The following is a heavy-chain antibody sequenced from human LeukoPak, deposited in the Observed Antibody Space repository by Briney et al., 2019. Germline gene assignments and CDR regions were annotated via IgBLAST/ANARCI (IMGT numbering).Heavy chain of an antibody. D-gene: IGHD3-22*01. V-gene: IGHV3-33*08. CDR2: IWYDGSNK. Sequence: GGSLRLSCAASGFTFSSYWMSWVRQAPGKGLEWVAVIWYDGSNKYYADSVKGRFTISRDNSKNTLYLQMNSLRAEDTAVYYCARDKYYYDSSGSLDYWGQGTLVTVSS. J-gene: IGHJ4*02. CDR3: ARDKYYYDSSGSLDY. CDR1: GFTFSSYW.